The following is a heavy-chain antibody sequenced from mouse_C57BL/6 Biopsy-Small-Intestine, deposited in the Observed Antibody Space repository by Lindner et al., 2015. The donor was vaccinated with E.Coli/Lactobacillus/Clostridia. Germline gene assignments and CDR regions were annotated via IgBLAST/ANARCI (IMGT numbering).Heavy chain of an antibody. CDR3: ARQGGGDAMDY. CDR1: GYTFTNYW. CDR2: IYPGGGYT. D-gene: IGHD1-1*02. J-gene: IGHJ4*01. V-gene: IGHV1-63*01. Sequence: VQLQESGAELVRPGTSVKMSCKASGYTFTNYWISWAKQRPGHGLEWIGDIYPGGGYTNYNEKFKGKATLIADKSSSTAYMQFSSLTSEDSAIYYCARQGGGDAMDYWGQGTSVTVSS.